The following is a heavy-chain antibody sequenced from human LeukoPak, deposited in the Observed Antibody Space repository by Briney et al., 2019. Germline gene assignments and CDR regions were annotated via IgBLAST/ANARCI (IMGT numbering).Heavy chain of an antibody. CDR3: AKKYYYDSSSLDY. J-gene: IGHJ4*02. Sequence: SETLSLTCAVSGGSISSSNWWSWVRQPPEKGLEWIGEIYHSGSTNYNPSLKSRVTISVDKSKNQFSLKRSSVTAADTAVYYCAKKYYYDSSSLDYWGQGTLVTVS. CDR1: GGSISSSNW. CDR2: IYHSGST. V-gene: IGHV4-4*02. D-gene: IGHD3-22*01.